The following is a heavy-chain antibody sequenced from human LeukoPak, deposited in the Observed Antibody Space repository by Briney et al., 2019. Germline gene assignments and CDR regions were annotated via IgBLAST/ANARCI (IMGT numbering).Heavy chain of an antibody. J-gene: IGHJ4*02. CDR1: GYTFTDYH. V-gene: IGHV1-2*02. D-gene: IGHD5-24*01. CDR3: ARGGHGHTQNDY. Sequence: ASVKVSCKASGYTFTDYHIHWVRQAPEQGLEWMGWINPNTGGTNYAQNFQGRVTMTRDTSITTSYMELSSLLSDDTALYYCARGGHGHTQNDYWGQGTLVTVSS. CDR2: INPNTGGT.